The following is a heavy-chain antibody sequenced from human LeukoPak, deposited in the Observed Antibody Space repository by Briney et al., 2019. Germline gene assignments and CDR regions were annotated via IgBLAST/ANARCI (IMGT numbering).Heavy chain of an antibody. CDR1: GFTFGDYA. V-gene: IGHV3-49*04. CDR2: IRSKIYGGTP. Sequence: GVSLRLSCTASGFTFGDYAMTWVRQAPGKGLEWVGFIRSKIYGGTPEYAASVKGRFTISRDDSKGIAYLQMNSLKTEDTAVCYCTRDQTPYYWGQGTLVTVSS. J-gene: IGHJ4*02. CDR3: TRDQTPYY.